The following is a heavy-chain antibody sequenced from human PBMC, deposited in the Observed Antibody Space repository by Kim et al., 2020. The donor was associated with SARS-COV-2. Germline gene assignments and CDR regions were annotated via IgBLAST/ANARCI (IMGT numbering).Heavy chain of an antibody. Sequence: ASVKVSCKASGYTFTSYAMNWVRQAPGQGLEWMGWINTNTGNPTYAQGFTGRFVFSLDTSVSTAYLQISSLKAEDTAVYYCARVAGRGYSYGPYNWFDPWGQGTLVTVSS. V-gene: IGHV7-4-1*02. J-gene: IGHJ5*02. CDR3: ARVAGRGYSYGPYNWFDP. CDR1: GYTFTSYA. D-gene: IGHD5-18*01. CDR2: INTNTGNP.